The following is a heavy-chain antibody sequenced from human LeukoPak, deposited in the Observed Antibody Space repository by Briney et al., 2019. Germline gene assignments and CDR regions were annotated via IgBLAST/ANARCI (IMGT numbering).Heavy chain of an antibody. Sequence: GGSLRLSCAASGFTFSSYSINWVRQAPGKGLEWVSYISSTSSAIYYADSVKGRFTISRDNAKNSLYLQMNSLRAEDTAVYYCARVIGSYGDSAYSGQGTLVTISS. V-gene: IGHV3-48*04. CDR1: GFTFSSYS. CDR3: ARVIGSYGDSAY. J-gene: IGHJ4*02. CDR2: ISSTSSAI. D-gene: IGHD3-16*01.